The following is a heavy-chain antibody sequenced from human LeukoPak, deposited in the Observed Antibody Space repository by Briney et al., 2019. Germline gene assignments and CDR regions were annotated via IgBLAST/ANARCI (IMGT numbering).Heavy chain of an antibody. CDR3: ARGQPPTYYYDSSGYSTVHDAFDI. J-gene: IGHJ3*02. CDR2: INHSGST. CDR1: GGSFSGYF. D-gene: IGHD3-22*01. V-gene: IGHV4-34*01. Sequence: SETLSLTCAVYGGSFSGYFWSWIRQPPGKGLEWIGEINHSGSTNYNPSLKSRVTISVDTSKNQFSLKLSSVTAADTAVYYCARGQPPTYYYDSSGYSTVHDAFDIWGQATMVTVSS.